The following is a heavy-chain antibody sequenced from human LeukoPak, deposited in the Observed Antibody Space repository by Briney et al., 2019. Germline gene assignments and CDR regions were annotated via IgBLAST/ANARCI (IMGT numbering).Heavy chain of an antibody. J-gene: IGHJ4*02. V-gene: IGHV1-18*01. CDR3: ARAGATLTRLFDY. CDR1: GYTFSKYG. Sequence: ASVKVSCKASGYTFSKYGITWVRLAPGQGLEWMGWISASNGNTNYAQELQGRVTMTTDISTSRAYMELRSLRSDDTAVYYCARAGATLTRLFDYWGQGTLVTVSS. CDR2: ISASNGNT. D-gene: IGHD4-11*01.